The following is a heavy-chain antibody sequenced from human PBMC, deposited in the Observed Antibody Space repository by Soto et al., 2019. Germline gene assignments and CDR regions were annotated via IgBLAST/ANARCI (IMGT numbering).Heavy chain of an antibody. CDR1: GGSITSSSYY. CDR3: ARTEDSRSYCSGGSCYWAY. J-gene: IGHJ4*02. Sequence: PSETLSLTCTVSGGSITSSSYYWGWIRQPPGKGLEWIGSIYYSGRTYYSPSLKSRVTISVDTSKNQFSLKLSSVTAADTAVYYCARTEDSRSYCSGGSCYWAYWGQGTLVTLSS. CDR2: IYYSGRT. D-gene: IGHD2-15*01. V-gene: IGHV4-39*07.